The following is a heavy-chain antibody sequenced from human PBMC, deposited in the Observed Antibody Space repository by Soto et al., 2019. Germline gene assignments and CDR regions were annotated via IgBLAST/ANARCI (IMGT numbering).Heavy chain of an antibody. J-gene: IGHJ6*02. CDR1: GFTFGDYA. CDR2: IRSKAYGGTT. D-gene: IGHD2-15*01. V-gene: IGHV3-49*05. Sequence: KPGGSLRLSCTASGFTFGDYAMSWFRQAPGKGLEWVGFIRSKAYGGTTEYAASVKGRFTISRDDSKSIAYLQMNSLKTEDTAVYYCTSHLGYCSGGSCYGFPYGMDVWGQGTTVTVSS. CDR3: TSHLGYCSGGSCYGFPYGMDV.